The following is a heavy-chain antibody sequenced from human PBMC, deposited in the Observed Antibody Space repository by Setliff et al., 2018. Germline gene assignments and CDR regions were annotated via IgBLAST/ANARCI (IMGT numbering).Heavy chain of an antibody. CDR2: INANTGGT. D-gene: IGHD6-19*01. CDR3: VRVGGYASAWHGIEAFDI. Sequence: ASVKVSCKTSRYIFTNYYVHWVRQAPGQGLEWMGWINANTGGTREVQKFQGRVTMTRDTSIDTAYMEVNRLTYDDTAVYYCVRVGGYASAWHGIEAFDIWGQGTKVTVSS. J-gene: IGHJ3*02. V-gene: IGHV1-2*02. CDR1: RYIFTNYY.